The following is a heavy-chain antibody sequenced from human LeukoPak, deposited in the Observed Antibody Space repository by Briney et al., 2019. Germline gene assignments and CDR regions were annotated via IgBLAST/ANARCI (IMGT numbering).Heavy chain of an antibody. Sequence: ASVTVSCKASGYSFTTYGIYWVRQAPGQGLEWMGWINTDTGKPTYAQGFTGRFVLSLDTSVTTAYLQISSLKAEDTAVYYCARGIGIGVVLMVHGNMDVWGKGTTVTVSS. CDR2: INTDTGKP. CDR1: GYSFTTYG. J-gene: IGHJ6*03. V-gene: IGHV7-4-1*02. CDR3: ARGIGIGVVLMVHGNMDV. D-gene: IGHD2-8*01.